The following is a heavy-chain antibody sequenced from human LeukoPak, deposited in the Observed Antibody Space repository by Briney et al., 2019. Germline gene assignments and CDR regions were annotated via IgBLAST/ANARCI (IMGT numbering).Heavy chain of an antibody. Sequence: GGSLRLSCAASGFTFSNYLMTWVRQAPGKGLEWVAHINQDGSKEYYMDSVKARFTISRDNAKNSLSLQMNSLRAEDTAVYYCVRDGGVSGYDLLDYWGQGALVTVSS. CDR1: GFTFSNYL. D-gene: IGHD5-12*01. V-gene: IGHV3-7*01. J-gene: IGHJ4*02. CDR3: VRDGGVSGYDLLDY. CDR2: INQDGSKE.